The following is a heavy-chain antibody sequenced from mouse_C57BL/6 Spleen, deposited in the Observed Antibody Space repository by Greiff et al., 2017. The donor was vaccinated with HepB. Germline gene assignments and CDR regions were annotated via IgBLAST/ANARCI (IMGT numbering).Heavy chain of an antibody. V-gene: IGHV5-17*01. Sequence: DVKLVESGGGLVKPGGSLKLSCAASGFTFSDYGMHWVRQAPEKGVEWVAYISSGSSTIYYADTVKGRFTISRDNAKNTLFLQMTSLRSEDTAMYYCAREVTTVVDAMDYWGQGTSVTVSS. J-gene: IGHJ4*01. CDR1: GFTFSDYG. CDR2: ISSGSSTI. D-gene: IGHD1-1*01. CDR3: AREVTTVVDAMDY.